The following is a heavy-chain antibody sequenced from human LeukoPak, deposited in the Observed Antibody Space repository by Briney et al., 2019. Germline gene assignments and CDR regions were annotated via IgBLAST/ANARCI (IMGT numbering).Heavy chain of an antibody. CDR2: IYTSGST. CDR1: GGSISSSSYY. V-gene: IGHV4-61*02. CDR3: ARVGSGWLDY. D-gene: IGHD6-19*01. J-gene: IGHJ4*02. Sequence: SETLSLICTVSGGSISSSSYYWGWIRQPAGKGLEWIGRIYTSGSTNYNPSLKSRVTMSVDTSKNQFSLKLSSVTAADTAVYYCARVGSGWLDYWGQGTLVTVSS.